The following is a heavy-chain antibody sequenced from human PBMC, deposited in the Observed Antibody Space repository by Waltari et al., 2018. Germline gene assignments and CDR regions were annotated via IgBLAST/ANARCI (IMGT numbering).Heavy chain of an antibody. CDR3: ARDPERGALDY. D-gene: IGHD1-26*01. CDR1: GFTFSSSW. CDR2: IKYDGSEE. J-gene: IGHJ4*02. Sequence: EVQVVESGGGVVQPGESLRLACAADGFTFSSSWMSWVRQPPGKGLEWVANIKYDGSEEYYVDSVKGRFTISRDNAKNSLYLQMNSLRVEDTAVYYCARDPERGALDYWGQGTLVAVSS. V-gene: IGHV3-7*01.